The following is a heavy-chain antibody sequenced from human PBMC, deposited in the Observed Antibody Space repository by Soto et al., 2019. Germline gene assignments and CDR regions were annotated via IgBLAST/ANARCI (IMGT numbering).Heavy chain of an antibody. D-gene: IGHD3-9*01. Sequence: EVQLVESGGGLVQPGGSLRLSCAASGFSFSYYGMNWVRQAPGKGLEWVSYISTSSSNIYYADSVKGRFTISRDNAKNSLSLQMNSLGAADTAFYYCARETRTGHYYKELWGKGTTVTVSS. CDR1: GFSFSYYG. CDR3: ARETRTGHYYKEL. J-gene: IGHJ6*03. CDR2: ISTSSSNI. V-gene: IGHV3-48*01.